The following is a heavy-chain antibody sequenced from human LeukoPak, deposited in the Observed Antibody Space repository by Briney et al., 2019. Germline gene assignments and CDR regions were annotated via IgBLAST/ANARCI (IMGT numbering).Heavy chain of an antibody. D-gene: IGHD6-13*01. J-gene: IGHJ4*02. CDR2: ISAYNGNT. CDR3: ARGPIFDSSSWYPIDY. V-gene: IGHV1-18*01. CDR1: GYTFTSYG. Sequence: ASVKVSCKASGYTFTSYGISWVRQAPGQGLEWMGWISAYNGNTNYAQKLQGRVTMTTDTSTSTAYMELRSLRSDDTAVYYCARGPIFDSSSWYPIDYWGQGTLVTVSS.